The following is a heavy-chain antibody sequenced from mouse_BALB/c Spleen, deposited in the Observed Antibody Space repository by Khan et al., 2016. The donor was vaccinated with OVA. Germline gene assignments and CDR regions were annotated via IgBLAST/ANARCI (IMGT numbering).Heavy chain of an antibody. D-gene: IGHD3-1*01. CDR1: GYSITSGYF. Sequence: EVQLQESGPGLVKPSQSLSLTCSVTGYSITSGYFWNWIRQFPGNNLEWLGYIRYDGDSNYNPSLKNRISITRVTSKNQFFLRLNSVPPEAPATYYWARGGSSGPAWFAYWGQGTLVTVSA. CDR2: IRYDGDS. V-gene: IGHV3-6*02. CDR3: ARGGSSGPAWFAY. J-gene: IGHJ3*01.